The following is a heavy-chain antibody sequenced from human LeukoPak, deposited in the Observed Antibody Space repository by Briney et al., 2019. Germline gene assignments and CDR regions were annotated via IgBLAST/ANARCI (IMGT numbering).Heavy chain of an antibody. D-gene: IGHD3-3*01. CDR2: ISYDGSNK. CDR1: GFTFSSYA. Sequence: GGSLRLSCAASGFTFSSYAMHWVRQAPGKGLEWVAVISYDGSNKYYADSVKGRFTISRDNSKNTLYLQMNSLRAGDTAVYYCARDPAKFWSGHDYWGQGTLVTVSS. V-gene: IGHV3-30*04. CDR3: ARDPAKFWSGHDY. J-gene: IGHJ4*02.